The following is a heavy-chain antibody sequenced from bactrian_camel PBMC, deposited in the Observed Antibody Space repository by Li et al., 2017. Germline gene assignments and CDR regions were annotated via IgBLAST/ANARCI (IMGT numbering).Heavy chain of an antibody. J-gene: IGHJ4*01. CDR1: DGRHC. D-gene: IGHD6*01. V-gene: IGHV3-3*01. CDR3: AGDRPYGAWYMESQYRY. Sequence: VQLVESGGGSVQAGGSLRLSCVASLDGRHCMAWFRQAPGKEREGVAGISAGGGGTYYAESVKGRFTISRESGKNTVHLQMTSLIPEDSGVYYCAGDRPYGAWYMESQYRYWGRGTQVTVS. CDR2: ISAGGGGT.